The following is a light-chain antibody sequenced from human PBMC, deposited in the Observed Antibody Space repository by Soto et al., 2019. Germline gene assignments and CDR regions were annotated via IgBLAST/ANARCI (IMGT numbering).Light chain of an antibody. CDR2: GAS. V-gene: IGKV1-39*01. J-gene: IGKJ1*01. Sequence: DIQMTQSPSSLSASVGDRVTITCRASLPITTYLNWFQQKPGKAPKHLIYGASTLQTGVPSRFNGGGSGTDFTLTISSLQPEDFGTYYCQQNYNSRWTFGQGTEIEI. CDR3: QQNYNSRWT. CDR1: LPITTY.